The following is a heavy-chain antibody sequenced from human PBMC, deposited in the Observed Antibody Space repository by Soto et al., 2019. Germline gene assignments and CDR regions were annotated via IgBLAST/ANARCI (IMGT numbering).Heavy chain of an antibody. Sequence: GGSLRLSCAASGVPFSTYSMNWVRQAPGKGLEWVSYINSTGTIKYYAGSVKGRFTISRDNAKNSLYLQMNSLRAEDTAVYYCARMSSSISPGCWGQGTLVTVSS. CDR2: INSTGTIK. V-gene: IGHV3-48*01. CDR1: GVPFSTYS. J-gene: IGHJ4*02. D-gene: IGHD2-2*01. CDR3: ARMSSSISPGC.